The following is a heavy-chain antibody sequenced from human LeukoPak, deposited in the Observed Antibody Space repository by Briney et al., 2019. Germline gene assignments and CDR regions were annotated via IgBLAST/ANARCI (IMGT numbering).Heavy chain of an antibody. V-gene: IGHV4-39*07. Sequence: SETLSLTCTVSGGSISTSSYYWGWVRQPPGKGLEWIGNIFYSGSTYYSPSLKSRVTISLDTSRNQFSLKLNSVTAADTAVYYCARSLPDLLFNIVVVTAIPVGNAFDIWGQGTMVTVSS. CDR3: ARSLPDLLFNIVVVTAIPVGNAFDI. J-gene: IGHJ3*02. D-gene: IGHD2-21*02. CDR2: IFYSGST. CDR1: GGSISTSSYY.